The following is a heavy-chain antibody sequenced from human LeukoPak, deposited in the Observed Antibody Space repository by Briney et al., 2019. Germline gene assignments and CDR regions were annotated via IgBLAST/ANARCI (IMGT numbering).Heavy chain of an antibody. CDR2: IYHSGRT. Sequence: SETLSLTCTVSGGSISSYYWSWIRQPPGKGRGWIGFIYHSGRTDYNPSLKSRVTISEDTSKNQFSLKLSSVTAADTAVYYCARAFRGIFGVFEAFDIWGQGTMVIVSS. CDR1: GGSISSYY. D-gene: IGHD3-3*01. J-gene: IGHJ3*02. CDR3: ARAFRGIFGVFEAFDI. V-gene: IGHV4-59*08.